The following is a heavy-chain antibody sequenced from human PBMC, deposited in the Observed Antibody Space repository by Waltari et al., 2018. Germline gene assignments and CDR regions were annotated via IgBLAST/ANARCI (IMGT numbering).Heavy chain of an antibody. V-gene: IGHV4-34*01. J-gene: IGHJ4*02. Sequence: QVQLQQWGAGLLKPSETLSVTCSVYGESFRNYYCSWIRQPPRKGLEWIGEINHSGSTNYNPSLKSRVTISLDTSKNQFSLNLTSVTAADTAVYYCARGYGGYTDYWGQGTLVTVSS. D-gene: IGHD2-15*01. CDR2: INHSGST. CDR1: GESFRNYY. CDR3: ARGYGGYTDY.